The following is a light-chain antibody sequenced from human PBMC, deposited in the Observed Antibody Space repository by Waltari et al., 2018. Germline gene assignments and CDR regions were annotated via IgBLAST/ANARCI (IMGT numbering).Light chain of an antibody. V-gene: IGKV3-11*01. CDR2: DAY. Sequence: EVLLTQSPATLSLSPGDSATLLCRASQNINTDLGWYQQKPGQAPRLLISDAYNRAAGTPVRFSGRGSGTDFTLTISSLEPEDVALYYCQQRYSWPRTFGQGTKVEIK. CDR1: QNINTD. CDR3: QQRYSWPRT. J-gene: IGKJ1*01.